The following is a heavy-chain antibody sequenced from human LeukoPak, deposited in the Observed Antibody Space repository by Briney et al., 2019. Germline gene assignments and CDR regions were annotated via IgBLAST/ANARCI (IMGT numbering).Heavy chain of an antibody. J-gene: IGHJ4*02. CDR1: GFTFSSYS. D-gene: IGHD3-16*01. Sequence: GGSLRLSCAASGFTFSSYSMNWVRQAPGKGLEWVSYISSSSSTIYYADSVKGRFTISRDNAKNSLYLQMNSLRAEDTAVYYCARMGDPDYWGQGTLVTVSS. CDR3: ARMGDPDY. CDR2: ISSSSSTI. V-gene: IGHV3-48*01.